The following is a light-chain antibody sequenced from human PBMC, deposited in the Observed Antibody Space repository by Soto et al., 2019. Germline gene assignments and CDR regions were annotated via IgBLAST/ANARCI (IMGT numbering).Light chain of an antibody. CDR3: QRYESLPPR. CDR1: QGINNY. Sequence: DIQMTQSPSSLSASVGDRVTITCQASQGINNYLNWYQQKPGKPPKLLIYDASNLEAGVPSRFSGIGSGTDFTISITSMQPEDVATYYCQRYESLPPRFGPGNTVDIK. V-gene: IGKV1-33*01. CDR2: DAS. J-gene: IGKJ3*01.